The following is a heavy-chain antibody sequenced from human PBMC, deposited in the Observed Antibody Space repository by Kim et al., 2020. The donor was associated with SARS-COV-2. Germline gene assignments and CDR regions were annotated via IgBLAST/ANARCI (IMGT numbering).Heavy chain of an antibody. J-gene: IGHJ4*02. CDR2: ISAYNGNT. V-gene: IGHV1-18*04. Sequence: ASVKVSCKASGYTFTSYGISWVRQAPGQGLEWMGWISAYNGNTNYAQKLQGRVTMTTDTSTSTAYMELRSLRSDDTAVYYCARVRLPITIFGVVSDGLAVHIDYWGQGTLVTVSS. D-gene: IGHD3-3*01. CDR1: GYTFTSYG. CDR3: ARVRLPITIFGVVSDGLAVHIDY.